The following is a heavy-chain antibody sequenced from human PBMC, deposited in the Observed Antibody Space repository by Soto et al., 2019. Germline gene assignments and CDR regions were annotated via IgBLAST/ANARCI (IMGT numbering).Heavy chain of an antibody. J-gene: IGHJ4*02. CDR2: ISYDGSNK. CDR1: GFTFSSYG. CDR3: AKVTSGSYYHSGFDY. Sequence: QVQLVESGGGVVQPGRSLRLSCAASGFTFSSYGMHWVRQAPGKGLEWVAVISYDGSNKYYADSVKGRFTISRDNSKNTLYLQMNSLRAEDTAVYYCAKVTSGSYYHSGFDYWGQGTLVTVSS. D-gene: IGHD1-26*01. V-gene: IGHV3-30*18.